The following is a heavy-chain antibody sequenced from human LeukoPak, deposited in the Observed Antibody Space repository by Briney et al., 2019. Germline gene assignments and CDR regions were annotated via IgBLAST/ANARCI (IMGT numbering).Heavy chain of an antibody. CDR3: ARGTMMVGP. Sequence: PSETLSLTCTVSGGSISGYYWSCIRQPPGKGLEWIGYIYYSGSANYNPSLKSRVTISVDTSKNQFSLKLSSVTAADTAVYYCARGTMMVGPWGQGTLVTVSS. J-gene: IGHJ5*02. CDR2: IYYSGSA. D-gene: IGHD3-22*01. CDR1: GGSISGYY. V-gene: IGHV4-59*01.